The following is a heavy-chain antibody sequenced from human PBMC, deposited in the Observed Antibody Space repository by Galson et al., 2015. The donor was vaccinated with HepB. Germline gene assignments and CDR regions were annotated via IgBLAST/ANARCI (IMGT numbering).Heavy chain of an antibody. CDR1: GFTFSSYS. D-gene: IGHD1-26*01. Sequence: SLRLSCAASGFTFSSYSMSWVRQAPGKGLEWVSSITSGSSYVFYADSVRGRFTISRDSAKNSLYLQMNSLRAEDTAVYFCARAISGGSLWELLADCWGQGTLVTVSS. CDR3: ARAISGGSLWELLADC. V-gene: IGHV3-21*01. CDR2: ITSGSSYV. J-gene: IGHJ4*02.